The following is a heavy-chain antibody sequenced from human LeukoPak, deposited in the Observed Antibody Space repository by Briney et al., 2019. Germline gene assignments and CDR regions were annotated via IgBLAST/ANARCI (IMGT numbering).Heavy chain of an antibody. Sequence: GGSLRLSCAASGFTFSSYAMSWVRQAPGKGLEWVSAISGSGGSTYYADSVKGRFTISRDNSKNTLYLQMNSLRAEDTAVYYCAKGQINYEALYYYYMDVWGKGTTVTVSS. CDR3: AKGQINYEALYYYYMDV. J-gene: IGHJ6*03. D-gene: IGHD4-11*01. CDR2: ISGSGGST. V-gene: IGHV3-23*01. CDR1: GFTFSSYA.